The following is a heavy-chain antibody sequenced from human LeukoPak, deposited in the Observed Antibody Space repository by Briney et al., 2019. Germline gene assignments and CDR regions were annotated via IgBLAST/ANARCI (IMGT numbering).Heavy chain of an antibody. V-gene: IGHV5-51*01. J-gene: IGHJ3*02. CDR2: IYPGDSDT. CDR1: GYSFTSYW. D-gene: IGHD2-15*01. Sequence: GESLKISCKGSGYSFTSYWIGWVRQMPGKGLEWMGIIYPGDSDTRYSPSFQGQVTISADKSISTAYPQWSSLKASDTAMYYCARHGCSAGSCHGCSTTYGDAFDIWGQGTMVTVSS. CDR3: ARHGCSAGSCHGCSTTYGDAFDI.